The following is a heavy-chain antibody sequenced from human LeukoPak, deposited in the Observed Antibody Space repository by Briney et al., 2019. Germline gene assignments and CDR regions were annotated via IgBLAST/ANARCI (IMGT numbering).Heavy chain of an antibody. CDR3: ASRSAVVPYYYYYYGMDV. J-gene: IGHJ6*02. CDR2: IYYSGST. V-gene: IGHV4-39*01. CDR1: GGSISSSSYY. Sequence: SETLSLTCTVSGGSISSSSYYWGWIRQPPGKGLEWIGSIYYSGSTYYNPSLKSRVTISVDTSKNQFPLKLSSVTAADTAVYYCASRSAVVPYYYYYYGMDVWGQGTTVTVSS.